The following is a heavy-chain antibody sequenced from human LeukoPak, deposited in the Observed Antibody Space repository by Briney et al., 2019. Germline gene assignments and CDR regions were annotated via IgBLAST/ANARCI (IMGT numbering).Heavy chain of an antibody. J-gene: IGHJ4*02. CDR1: GGSLTYYY. V-gene: IGHV4-34*01. CDR2: INHSGST. D-gene: IGHD5-18*01. CDR3: ARAQGYSYGPTFDY. Sequence: SETLSLTCGVSGGSLTYYYWSWIRQPPGKGLEWIGEINHSGSTNYNPSLKSRVTISVDRSKNQFSLKLSSVTAADTAVYYCARAQGYSYGPTFDYWGQGTLVTVPS.